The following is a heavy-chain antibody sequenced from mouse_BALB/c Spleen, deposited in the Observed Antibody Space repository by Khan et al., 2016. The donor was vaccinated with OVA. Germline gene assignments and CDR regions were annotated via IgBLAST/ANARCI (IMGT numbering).Heavy chain of an antibody. CDR2: ISSGGDYT. CDR3: ADHLTGSFAY. J-gene: IGHJ3*01. CDR1: GFTFSSYS. D-gene: IGHD4-1*01. Sequence: EVELVESGGDLVKPGGSLNLTCAASGFTFSSYSMSWVRQTPDKRLEWVASISSGGDYTYYPASVKGRFIISRDYAKNTLYLQMSDLKSEDTAMYYCADHLTGSFAYWGQGTLVTVSA. V-gene: IGHV5-6*01.